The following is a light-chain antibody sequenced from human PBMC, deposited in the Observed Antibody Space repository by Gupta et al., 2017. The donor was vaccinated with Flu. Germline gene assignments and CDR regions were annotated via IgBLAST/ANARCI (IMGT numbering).Light chain of an antibody. J-gene: IGKJ4*01. Sequence: VLTQSPVTLSLSPGERATLSCRASQSVGNSLGEYQQNTGQSPRLLRYDASNRATGIPARFSGSGSGTDCNLTISSLEPEDLAVYDCQQRKNWPLTCGGGTKVEIK. CDR2: DAS. CDR3: QQRKNWPLT. CDR1: QSVGNS. V-gene: IGKV3-11*01.